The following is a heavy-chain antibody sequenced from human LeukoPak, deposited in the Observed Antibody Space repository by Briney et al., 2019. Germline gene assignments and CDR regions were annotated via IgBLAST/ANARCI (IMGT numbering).Heavy chain of an antibody. CDR1: GYTFTSYY. J-gene: IGHJ4*02. V-gene: IGHV1-46*01. D-gene: IGHD3-9*01. CDR2: INPSGGST. CDR3: SRPTTAYDILTGRHPTFDY. Sequence: ASVKVSCKASGYTFTSYYMHWVRQAPGQGLEWMRIINPSGGSTSYAQKFQGRVTMTRDTSTSTVYMELSSLRSEDTAVYYCSRPTTAYDILTGRHPTFDYWGQGTLVTVSS.